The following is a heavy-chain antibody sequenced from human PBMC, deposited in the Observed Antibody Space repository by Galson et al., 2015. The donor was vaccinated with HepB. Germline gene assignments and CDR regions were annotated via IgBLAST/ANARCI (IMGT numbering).Heavy chain of an antibody. Sequence: SLRLSCAASGFTFSSYSMNWVRQAPGKGLEWVSYISSSSSYIYYADSVKGRFTISRDNAKNSLYLQMNSLRAEDTAVYYCARVGNDFWSGYYTTWGMDVWGKGTTVTVSS. CDR1: GFTFSSYS. J-gene: IGHJ6*03. CDR3: ARVGNDFWSGYYTTWGMDV. CDR2: ISSSSSYI. D-gene: IGHD3-3*01. V-gene: IGHV3-21*01.